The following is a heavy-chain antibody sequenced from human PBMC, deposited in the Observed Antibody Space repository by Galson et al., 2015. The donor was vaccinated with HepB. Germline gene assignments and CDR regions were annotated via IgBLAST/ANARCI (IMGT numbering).Heavy chain of an antibody. CDR2: ITGNSDST. J-gene: IGHJ4*02. CDR3: VNRRVDIRGV. CDR1: GFTFSAEW. D-gene: IGHD3-10*01. Sequence: SLRLSCAAPGFTFSAEWMHWVRQAPGKGLEWVSTITGNSDSTNYADSVKGRSTISRDNSKNTLYLQMNSLRAEDTAIYYCVNRRVDIRGVWDQGTLVTVSS. V-gene: IGHV3-23*01.